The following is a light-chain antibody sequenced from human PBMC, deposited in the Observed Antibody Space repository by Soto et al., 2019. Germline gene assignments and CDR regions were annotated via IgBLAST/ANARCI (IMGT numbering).Light chain of an antibody. CDR1: QSVSNY. CDR2: DTS. CDR3: QQYHTWPIT. Sequence: EIVLTQSPATLSLSPGERATLSCRASQSVSNYLAWYQQRPGQAPRLLIYDTSSRATGIPARFRGSGSGTDFTLTISSLEPEDCEIYYCQQYHTWPITFGGGTKVDIK. V-gene: IGKV3-11*01. J-gene: IGKJ4*01.